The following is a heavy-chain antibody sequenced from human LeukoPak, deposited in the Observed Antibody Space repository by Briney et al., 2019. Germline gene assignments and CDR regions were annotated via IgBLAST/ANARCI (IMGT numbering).Heavy chain of an antibody. D-gene: IGHD6-13*01. CDR2: INPNSGT. J-gene: IGHJ4*02. V-gene: IGHV1-2*02. CDR3: AREEQHQRGRHFEY. Sequence: EASVKVSCKASGYTFSGYYIHWVRQGPGQGLEWMGWINPNSGTNYAQNFQGRVTMTRDTSISTAYMELSRLRSDDTAVYYCAREEQHQRGRHFEYWGQGTLVTVPS. CDR1: GYTFSGYY.